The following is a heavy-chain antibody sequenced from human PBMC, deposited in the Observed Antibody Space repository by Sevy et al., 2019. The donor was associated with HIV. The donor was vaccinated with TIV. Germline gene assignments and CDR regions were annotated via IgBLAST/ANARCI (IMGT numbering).Heavy chain of an antibody. Sequence: GGSLRLSCAISGFTVNDKYIIWVRQAPGKGLEWVSVIFSSGSTYYADSAKGRFTISRDNSKNTVYLQMNSLRAEDTAVYYCVSLFLSYRSGWSYFDYWGQGTMVTVSS. J-gene: IGHJ4*02. CDR2: IFSSGST. D-gene: IGHD6-19*01. CDR3: VSLFLSYRSGWSYFDY. V-gene: IGHV3-66*02. CDR1: GFTVNDKY.